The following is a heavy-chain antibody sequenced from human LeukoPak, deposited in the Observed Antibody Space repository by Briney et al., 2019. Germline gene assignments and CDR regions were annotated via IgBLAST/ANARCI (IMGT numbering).Heavy chain of an antibody. CDR3: VRGSPNSGSQYGY. D-gene: IGHD1-26*01. CDR2: ISGSGDSI. V-gene: IGHV3-11*04. CDR1: KFIFSDYY. J-gene: IGHJ4*02. Sequence: EGSLRLSCAASKFIFSDYYMSWIRQAPGKGLEWVSYISGSGDSIYYADSVKGRFTISRDNSKNTLYLQMNSLRAEDTAVFYCVRGSPNSGSQYGYWGQGTLVTVSS.